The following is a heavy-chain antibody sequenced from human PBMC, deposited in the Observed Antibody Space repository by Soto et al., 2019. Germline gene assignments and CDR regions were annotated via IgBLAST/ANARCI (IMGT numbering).Heavy chain of an antibody. V-gene: IGHV4-59*08. Sequence: QVQLQESGPGLVKPSETLSLSCTVSGGSISSYYWSWFRQSPGKRMEWIGYVHHSWGSSYNPSLQGRVAISLDPPKSQFSLKVTSVTATDTAVYYCARQGFGPLHGLVDVWGQGTRSPSP. CDR1: GGSISSYY. CDR2: VHHSWGS. D-gene: IGHD3-10*01. J-gene: IGHJ6*02. CDR3: ARQGFGPLHGLVDV.